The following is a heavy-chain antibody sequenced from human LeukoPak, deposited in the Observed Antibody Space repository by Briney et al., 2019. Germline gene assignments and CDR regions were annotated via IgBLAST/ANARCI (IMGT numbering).Heavy chain of an antibody. V-gene: IGHV4-34*01. D-gene: IGHD4-23*01. CDR2: INHSGGT. CDR3: VRGRNVKWVPGVGGNPRASRYYYYMDV. Sequence: SENPSLTSAVYGGSVTGLSRSWIRQSPVKGLESIGEINHSGGTNYAPSLQSRVTLSLDTSKNQFSLTLTSVTAADTAVYYCVRGRNVKWVPGVGGNPRASRYYYYMDVWGKGTTVTVSS. CDR1: GGSVTGLS. J-gene: IGHJ6*03.